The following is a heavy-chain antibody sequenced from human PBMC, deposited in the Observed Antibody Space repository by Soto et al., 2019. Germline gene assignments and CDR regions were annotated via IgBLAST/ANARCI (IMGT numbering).Heavy chain of an antibody. CDR1: GFTFSSYG. V-gene: IGHV3-30*18. CDR3: TKENGRLRYRGSRGY. Sequence: PGGTMRLSCAASGFTFSSYGMHWVRQAPGKGLEWVAVISYDGSNKYYADSVKGRFTISRANSKNTRYLQMNSQRAEDTAVYYWTKENGRLRYRGSRGYWGQRTRGGVSS. CDR2: ISYDGSNK. D-gene: IGHD5-12*01. J-gene: IGHJ4*02.